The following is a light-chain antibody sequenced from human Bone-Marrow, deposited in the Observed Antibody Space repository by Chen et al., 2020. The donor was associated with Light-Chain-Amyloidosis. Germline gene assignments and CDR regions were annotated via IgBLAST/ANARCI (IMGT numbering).Light chain of an antibody. CDR1: ESLLYRSNTKTY. Sequence: DIVMTQSPDSLAVSLGERATINCKSSESLLYRSNTKTYLGWYQQKPGQSPKLLMYWASTRESGVPDRFSGSGSGTDFTLAISSLQAEDVAVYYCQQYYSTPYTFGQGTKLEIQ. J-gene: IGKJ2*01. CDR2: WAS. V-gene: IGKV4-1*01. CDR3: QQYYSTPYT.